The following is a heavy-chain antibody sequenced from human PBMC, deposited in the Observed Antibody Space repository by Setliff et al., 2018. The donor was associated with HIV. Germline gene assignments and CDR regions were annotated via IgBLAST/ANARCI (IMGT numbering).Heavy chain of an antibody. Sequence: SETLSLTCSVSGGSISTTNYYWGWVRQPPGKGLEWIGIIYYRGSAYYDLSLKSRVTLSVDTSKNSFSLNLTSVTAADTAVYYCARVARMHPFDPWGRGALVTVSS. V-gene: IGHV4-39*07. CDR2: IYYRGSA. CDR3: ARVARMHPFDP. CDR1: GGSISTTNYY. J-gene: IGHJ5*02.